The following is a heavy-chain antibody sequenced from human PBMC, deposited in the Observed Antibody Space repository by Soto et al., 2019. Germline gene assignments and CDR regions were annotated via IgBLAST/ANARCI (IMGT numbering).Heavy chain of an antibody. CDR1: GYSFTSYW. D-gene: IGHD3-22*01. CDR3: ARLPYYYDTSGYYYGYFDY. V-gene: IGHV5-51*01. J-gene: IGHJ4*02. CDR2: IYPADSDT. Sequence: GESLKISCKGSGYSFTSYWIGWVRQMPGKGLEWMGIIYPADSDTKYSPSFQGQVTISADKSISTAYLQWDSLKASDTAIYFCARLPYYYDTSGYYYGYFDYWGQGTLVTVS.